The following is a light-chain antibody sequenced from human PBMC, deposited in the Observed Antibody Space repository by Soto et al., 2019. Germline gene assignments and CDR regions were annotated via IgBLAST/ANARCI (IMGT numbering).Light chain of an antibody. J-gene: IGLJ3*02. CDR3: SSYAGRDIGV. Sequence: SALTQPPSASGSRGQSVTISCTGTSVDINYVSWFQQHPGKAPKLIICEVTKRPSGIPDRFSVSKSGNTASLTVSGLQDDDEADYYCSSYAGRDIGVFGGGTKLTVL. V-gene: IGLV2-8*01. CDR1: SVDINY. CDR2: EVT.